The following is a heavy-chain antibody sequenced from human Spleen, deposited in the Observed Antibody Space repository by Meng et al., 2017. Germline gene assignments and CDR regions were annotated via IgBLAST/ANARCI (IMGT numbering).Heavy chain of an antibody. Sequence: QVQPVQSGPEVKKPGASVKVSCKASDYTFTGYGVSWVRQAPGQGLEWMAWLGAHDGDTSHAPKFQGRVTMTRDTSISTAYMELSSLGFDDTAVYYCAKALGWGSSPDYWGQGILVTVYS. D-gene: IGHD2-21*01. CDR1: DYTFTGYG. J-gene: IGHJ4*02. CDR2: LGAHDGDT. V-gene: IGHV1-18*01. CDR3: AKALGWGSSPDY.